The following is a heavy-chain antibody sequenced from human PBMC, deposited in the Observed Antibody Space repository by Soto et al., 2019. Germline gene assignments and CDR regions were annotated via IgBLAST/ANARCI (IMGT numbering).Heavy chain of an antibody. J-gene: IGHJ5*02. V-gene: IGHV4-59*01. CDR2: IYYSGST. CDR3: ARVRDIAGKLSDP. CDR1: GGSISSYY. Sequence: QVQLQESGPGLVKPSETLSLTCTVSGGSISSYYWSWIRQPPGKGLEWIGYIYYSGSTNYNPSLKSRVTISVDTSKNQFSLKLSSVTAADTAVYYCARVRDIAGKLSDPWGQGTLVTVSS. D-gene: IGHD6-13*01.